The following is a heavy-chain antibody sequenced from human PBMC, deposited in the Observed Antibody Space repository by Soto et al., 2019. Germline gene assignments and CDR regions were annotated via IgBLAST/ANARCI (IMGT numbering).Heavy chain of an antibody. V-gene: IGHV3-23*01. CDR2: ISVSGVDT. Sequence: PGGSLRLSCAASGFTFSAYALTWVRQTPGKGLEWVASISVSGVDTYYADSVKGRFTISRDTSRNTLYLQMNSLRAEDTAVYYCAREPPYVARGINPFFDHWGQGT. D-gene: IGHD3-10*01. J-gene: IGHJ4*02. CDR1: GFTFSAYA. CDR3: AREPPYVARGINPFFDH.